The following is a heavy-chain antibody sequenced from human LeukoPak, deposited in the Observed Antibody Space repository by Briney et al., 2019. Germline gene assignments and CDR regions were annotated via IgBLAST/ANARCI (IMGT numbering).Heavy chain of an antibody. CDR2: IHYRGGT. D-gene: IGHD3-10*01. CDR1: GGSVSSGSYY. V-gene: IGHV4-61*01. J-gene: IGHJ3*02. Sequence: SETLSLTCTVSGGSVSSGSYYWSWIRQPPGKGLEWIGNIHYRGGTNSNPSLNSRITISVDTSKNQFSLKVNSVTAADTGVYYCAREDYALRSSGSYNCAIYIWGQGTMVTVSS. CDR3: AREDYALRSSGSYNCAIYI.